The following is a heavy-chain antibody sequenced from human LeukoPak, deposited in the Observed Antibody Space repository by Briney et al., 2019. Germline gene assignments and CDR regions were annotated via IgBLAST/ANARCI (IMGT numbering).Heavy chain of an antibody. D-gene: IGHD3-10*01. CDR2: IWYDGSNK. V-gene: IGHV3-33*06. CDR3: AKCLGYYGSGSYPPYFDY. Sequence: GGALRLSCAASGFTFSSYGMHWVRQAPGKGLEWVAVIWYDGSNKYYADSVKGRFTISRDNSKNTLYLQMNSLRAEDTAVYYCAKCLGYYGSGSYPPYFDYWGQGTLVTVSS. CDR1: GFTFSSYG. J-gene: IGHJ4*02.